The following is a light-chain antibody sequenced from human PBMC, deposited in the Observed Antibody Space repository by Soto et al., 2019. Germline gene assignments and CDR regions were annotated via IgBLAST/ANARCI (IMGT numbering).Light chain of an antibody. CDR2: DNF. V-gene: IGLV1-51*01. J-gene: IGLJ2*01. CDR1: SYNTGNNY. Sequence: QSVLTQPPSVSAAPGQRVTISCSGRSYNTGNNYVSWYQQLPGTAPKLLIYDNFRRPSGIPDRFSGSKSGTSATPAITALQAGDEADYYCGTWDEGLRAGVFGGGTKLTVL. CDR3: GTWDEGLRAGV.